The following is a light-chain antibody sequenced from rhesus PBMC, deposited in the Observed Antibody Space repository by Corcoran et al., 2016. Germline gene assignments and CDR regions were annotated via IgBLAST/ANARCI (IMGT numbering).Light chain of an antibody. J-gene: IGKJ4*01. CDR2: YAT. Sequence: DIQMTQSPSSVSASVGDRVTITCRASPGISSYLAWYQQKPGKAPKLLIYYATTLKSGVPSRLGGCGSGTEFTLTISSLQPEDFATYYCQQYNSLPLTFGGGTKVEIK. CDR1: PGISSY. V-gene: IGKV1-25*01. CDR3: QQYNSLPLT.